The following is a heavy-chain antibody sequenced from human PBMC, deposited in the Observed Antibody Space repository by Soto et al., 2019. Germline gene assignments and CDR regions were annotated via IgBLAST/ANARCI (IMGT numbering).Heavy chain of an antibody. CDR2: IGIGSSTK. J-gene: IGHJ3*01. V-gene: IGHV3-48*01. Sequence: HPGGSLRLSCAASGFTFGSYTMNWVRQAPGKGLEWVSYIGIGSSTKYYADSVKGRFTISRDNAKNSLYLQMNSLRAEDTAVYYCARDQLYYNDISGRPLNAFDVWGQGTMVTVSS. D-gene: IGHD3-22*01. CDR3: ARDQLYYNDISGRPLNAFDV. CDR1: GFTFGSYT.